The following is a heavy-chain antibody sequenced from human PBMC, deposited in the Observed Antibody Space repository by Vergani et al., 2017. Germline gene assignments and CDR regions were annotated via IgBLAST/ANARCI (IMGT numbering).Heavy chain of an antibody. J-gene: IGHJ4*02. D-gene: IGHD3-22*01. CDR3: AKQYYYVSSGYYGSKYYFDD. CDR2: ISGSGGST. Sequence: EVQLLESGGGLVQPGGSLRLSCAASGFTFSSYALSWVRQAPGKGLEWVSAISGSGGSTYYADSVKGRFTISRDNSKNTLYLQMNSLRAEDTAVYYCAKQYYYVSSGYYGSKYYFDDWGQGTLVTVSS. CDR1: GFTFSSYA. V-gene: IGHV3-23*01.